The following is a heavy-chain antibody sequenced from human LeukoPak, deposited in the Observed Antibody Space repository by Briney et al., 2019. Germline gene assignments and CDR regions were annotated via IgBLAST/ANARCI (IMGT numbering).Heavy chain of an antibody. D-gene: IGHD3-3*01. CDR1: GYTFIDYY. CDR3: ARDTARITIFGVAKYMDV. Sequence: SSVKVSCKASGYTFIDYYMHWVRQAPEQGLEWMAWINPNSGDTKYAQKIQGRVTMTRDTSNSTDYMELSRLRSDDTAVYYCARDTARITIFGVAKYMDVWGKGTTVTVSS. V-gene: IGHV1-2*02. J-gene: IGHJ6*03. CDR2: INPNSGDT.